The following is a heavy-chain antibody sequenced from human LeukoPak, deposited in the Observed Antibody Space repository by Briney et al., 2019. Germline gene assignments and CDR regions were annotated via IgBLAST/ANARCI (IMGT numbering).Heavy chain of an antibody. V-gene: IGHV1-69*06. D-gene: IGHD2-15*01. Sequence: SVKVSCKASGGTFSSYAISWVRQAPGQGLEWMGGFIPIFGTANYAQKFQGRVTITADKSTSTAYMELSSLRSEDTAVYYCARSFGCSGGSCYSNWFDPWGQGTLVTVSS. CDR2: FIPIFGTA. CDR1: GGTFSSYA. CDR3: ARSFGCSGGSCYSNWFDP. J-gene: IGHJ5*02.